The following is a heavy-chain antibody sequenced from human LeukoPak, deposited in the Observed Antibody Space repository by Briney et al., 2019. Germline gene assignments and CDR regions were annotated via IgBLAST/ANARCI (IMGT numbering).Heavy chain of an antibody. D-gene: IGHD6-19*01. J-gene: IGHJ4*02. CDR1: GFTFSSYS. Sequence: PGGSLRLSCAASGFTFSSYSMNWVRQAPGKGLEWVSSITSSSNYIYYADSVKGRFTISRDNAKNSLYLQMNSLRAEDTAVYYCARFVSSIAVSGFDYWGQGTLVTVSS. CDR3: ARFVSSIAVSGFDY. V-gene: IGHV3-21*01. CDR2: ITSSSNYI.